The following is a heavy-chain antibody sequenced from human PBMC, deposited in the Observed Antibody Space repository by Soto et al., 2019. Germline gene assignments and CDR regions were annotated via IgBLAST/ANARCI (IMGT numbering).Heavy chain of an antibody. V-gene: IGHV3-30-3*01. D-gene: IGHD3-3*02. J-gene: IGHJ6*02. Sequence: PGGSLRLSCAASGFTFSSYAMHWVRQAPGKGLEWVAVISYDGTNKYYAGSVKGRFTISRDNSKNTLYLQMTSLRVQDTAVYYCVRAGATQSPPFHYYGMDVWGQGTTVTVSS. CDR2: ISYDGTNK. CDR3: VRAGATQSPPFHYYGMDV. CDR1: GFTFSSYA.